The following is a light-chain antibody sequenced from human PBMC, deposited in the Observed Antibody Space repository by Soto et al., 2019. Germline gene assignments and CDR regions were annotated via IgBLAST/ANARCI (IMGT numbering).Light chain of an antibody. J-gene: IGLJ2*01. CDR3: SSYTTSATLV. Sequence: QSALTQPASVSGSPGQSIAISCTGTSSDVGSYNSVSWYQQFPGKAAKLILYAVTNRPSGVSNRFSGSKSGNTASLTISGLQAEDEADYFCSSYTTSATLVFGVGTKLTVL. CDR1: SSDVGSYNS. V-gene: IGLV2-14*01. CDR2: AVT.